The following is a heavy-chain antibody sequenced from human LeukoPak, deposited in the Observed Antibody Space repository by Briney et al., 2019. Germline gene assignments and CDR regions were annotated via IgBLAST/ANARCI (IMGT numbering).Heavy chain of an antibody. J-gene: IGHJ4*02. CDR3: AKSSYDFWSGYDY. CDR1: GFTFSSYA. D-gene: IGHD3-3*01. V-gene: IGHV3-23*01. Sequence: GGSLRLSCAASGFTFSSYAMSWVRQAPGKGLEWVSAISGSGDSTYYADSVKGRFTISRDNSKNTLYLQMNSLRAEDTAVYYCAKSSYDFWSGYDYWGQGTLVTVSS. CDR2: ISGSGDST.